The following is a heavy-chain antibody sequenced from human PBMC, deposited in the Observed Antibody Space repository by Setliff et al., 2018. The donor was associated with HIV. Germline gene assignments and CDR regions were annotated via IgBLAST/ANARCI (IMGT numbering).Heavy chain of an antibody. D-gene: IGHD6-19*01. CDR2: IYPDDSDT. CDR1: RYSFASYW. Sequence: GESLKISCKGSRYSFASYWIGWVRQMPGKGLEWMGVIYPDDSDTRYSPSFQGQVTISADKSINTAYLQWSGLKASDTAMYYCARHAYSSGWYVDYWGQGTLVTVSS. V-gene: IGHV5-51*01. CDR3: ARHAYSSGWYVDY. J-gene: IGHJ4*02.